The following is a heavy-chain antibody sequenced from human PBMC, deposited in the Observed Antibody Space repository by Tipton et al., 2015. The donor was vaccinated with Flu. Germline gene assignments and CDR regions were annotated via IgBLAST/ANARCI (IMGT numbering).Heavy chain of an antibody. CDR1: GYAFTGYF. J-gene: IGHJ4*02. CDR3: ARVGNWNDLDY. D-gene: IGHD1-1*01. Sequence: QVQLVQSGPEVKKPGASVRVSCTTSGYAFTGYFIHWVRQAPGQVREWVGRINPSSGVPNYAQQFQGRVTMTRDTSITTVYMELSGLSSGDTAIYFCARVGNWNDLDYRGPGTLVNVSS. V-gene: IGHV1-2*06. CDR2: INPSSGVP.